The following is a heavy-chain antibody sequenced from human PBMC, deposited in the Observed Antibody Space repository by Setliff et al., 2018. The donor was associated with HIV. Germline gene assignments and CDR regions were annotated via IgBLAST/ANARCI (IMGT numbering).Heavy chain of an antibody. CDR1: GGSISSSGYY. Sequence: PSETLSLTCTVSGGSISSSGYYWGWIRQPPGKGLEWIGSIYYSGSTYYNPSLRGRLTISVDTSKNQFSLNLSSVTAADTAVYYCASSGRNIVVVPAAVEYFQHWGQGTLVTVSS. CDR3: ASSGRNIVVVPAAVEYFQH. D-gene: IGHD2-2*01. J-gene: IGHJ1*01. CDR2: IYYSGST. V-gene: IGHV4-39*01.